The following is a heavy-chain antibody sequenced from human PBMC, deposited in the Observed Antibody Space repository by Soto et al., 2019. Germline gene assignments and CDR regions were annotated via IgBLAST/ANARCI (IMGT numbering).Heavy chain of an antibody. CDR2: IFPGDSDI. J-gene: IGHJ4*02. V-gene: IGHV5-51*01. D-gene: IGHD5-12*01. CDR1: GYSFTTYW. CDR3: ARCCGPQGQNGNDYFDD. Sequence: GESLKISCKGSGYSFTTYWIGWVRQMPEKGLEWMGIIFPGDSDIRYSPSFQGQVTISADESISTAYLQWSSLKASDTAMYYCARCCGPQGQNGNDYFDDWGQGTLVPVAS.